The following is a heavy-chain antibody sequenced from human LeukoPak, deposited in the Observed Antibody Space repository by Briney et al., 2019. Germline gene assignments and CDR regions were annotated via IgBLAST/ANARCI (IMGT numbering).Heavy chain of an antibody. CDR2: IGISSGNT. Sequence: GGSLRLSCAASGFNFIDYSMNWVRQAPGKGLEWISYIGISSGNTKYADSVKGRFTISRDKASNSLYLQMNSLRVEDTAVYYCARDHRYAFDNWGHGTLVTVSS. CDR1: GFNFIDYS. J-gene: IGHJ4*01. CDR3: ARDHRYAFDN. D-gene: IGHD5-12*01. V-gene: IGHV3-48*01.